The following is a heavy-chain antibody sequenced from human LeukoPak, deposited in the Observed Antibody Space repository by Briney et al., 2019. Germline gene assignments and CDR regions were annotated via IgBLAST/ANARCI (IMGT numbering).Heavy chain of an antibody. CDR3: ARDHTYGLDY. D-gene: IGHD5-18*01. J-gene: IGHJ4*02. V-gene: IGHV3-74*01. CDR2: INTDESSI. Sequence: GGSLRLSCAASGFTFSNYWMHWVRQAPGKGLVWVSRINTDESSITYADSVKGRFTISRDNAKNTLYLQMNSLRVEDTAVYYCARDHTYGLDYWGQGALGTVSS. CDR1: GFTFSNYW.